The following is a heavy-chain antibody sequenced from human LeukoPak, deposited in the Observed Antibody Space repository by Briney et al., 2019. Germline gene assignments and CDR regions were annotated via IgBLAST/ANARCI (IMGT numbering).Heavy chain of an antibody. CDR1: GYTFSHNH. D-gene: IGHD3-10*01. J-gene: IGHJ3*01. V-gene: IGHV1-2*02. CDR2: ISPDNGAT. Sequence: ASVKVSCKASGYTFSHNHMYWIRQAPGQGLECMGWISPDNGATNYAQKFQGRITMTGDTSISTGYMELSSLTSDGTAIYFCARELGRNAFDVWGQGTLVTVSS. CDR3: ARELGRNAFDV.